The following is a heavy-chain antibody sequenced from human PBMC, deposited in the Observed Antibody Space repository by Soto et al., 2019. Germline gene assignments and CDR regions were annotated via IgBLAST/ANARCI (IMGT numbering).Heavy chain of an antibody. Sequence: QVPLQESGPGLVKPSETLSLNCTVFGGPMSSSTYYWGWIRQPPGKGLEWIGGMEYSGRAYYNPSVKSRVTISVDTSKNKSSLKLSSVTAADTAVYYCERHKRITIVGVAPIRGIFESWGQGDRVTVSS. CDR1: GGPMSSSTYY. J-gene: IGHJ4*02. V-gene: IGHV4-39*01. CDR2: MEYSGRA. CDR3: ERHKRITIVGVAPIRGIFES. D-gene: IGHD3-3*01.